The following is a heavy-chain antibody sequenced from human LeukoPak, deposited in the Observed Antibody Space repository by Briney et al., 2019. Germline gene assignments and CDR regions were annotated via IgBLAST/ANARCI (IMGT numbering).Heavy chain of an antibody. CDR2: INLDGSEK. CDR1: GFTFSNYW. J-gene: IGHJ4*02. V-gene: IGHV3-7*01. CDR3: ARSLDY. Sequence: GGSLRLSCAASGFTFSNYWTTWVRQAPGKGLEWVANINLDGSEKYYVDSVKGRFTISRDNAKNSLYLQMNSLRAEDTAVYYCARSLDYWGQGTLVTVSS.